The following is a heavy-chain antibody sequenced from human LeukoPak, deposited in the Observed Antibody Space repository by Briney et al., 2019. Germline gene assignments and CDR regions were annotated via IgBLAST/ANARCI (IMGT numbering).Heavy chain of an antibody. V-gene: IGHV3-23*01. CDR2: IIGSGVST. D-gene: IGHD1-1*01. CDR3: AKDMYNYYYYYMDV. Sequence: VGCLRLSCAASGFTFSSYAMSWVRQAPGKGLEWVSAIIGSGVSTYYADSVKGRFTISRDNSKNTRYLQMNSLRAEDTAVYYCAKDMYNYYYYYMDVWGKGTPATVSS. CDR1: GFTFSSYA. J-gene: IGHJ6*03.